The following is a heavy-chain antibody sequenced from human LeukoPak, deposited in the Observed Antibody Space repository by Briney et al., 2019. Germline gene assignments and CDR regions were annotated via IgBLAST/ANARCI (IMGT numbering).Heavy chain of an antibody. CDR1: GGSFSGHY. CDR3: ASIRRREQKYSYGLYYFDY. V-gene: IGHV4-34*01. CDR2: INHSGST. D-gene: IGHD5-18*01. J-gene: IGHJ4*02. Sequence: LETLSLTCAVYGGSFSGHYWSWIRQPPGKGLEWIGEINHSGSTNYNPSLKSRVTISVDTSKNQFSLKLSSVTAADTAVYYCASIRRREQKYSYGLYYFDYWGQGTLVTVSS.